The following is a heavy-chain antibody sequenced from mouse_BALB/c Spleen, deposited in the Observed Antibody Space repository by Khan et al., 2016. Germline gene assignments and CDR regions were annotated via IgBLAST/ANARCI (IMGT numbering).Heavy chain of an antibody. Sequence: EVELVESGGGLVQPGGSRKLSCAASGFTFSSFGMHWVRQAPEKGLEWVAYISSGSSAIYYEDTVKGRFTISRDNPTNPLFLQMTSLSSEDTEMYYCARHYGNYERGWFAYWGQGTLVTVSA. V-gene: IGHV5-17*02. CDR3: ARHYGNYERGWFAY. D-gene: IGHD2-1*01. CDR1: GFTFSSFG. J-gene: IGHJ3*01. CDR2: ISSGSSAI.